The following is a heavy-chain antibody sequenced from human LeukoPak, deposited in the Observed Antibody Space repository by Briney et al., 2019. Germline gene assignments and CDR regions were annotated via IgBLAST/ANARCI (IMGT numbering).Heavy chain of an antibody. D-gene: IGHD3-22*01. J-gene: IGHJ3*02. V-gene: IGHV4-39*01. Sequence: SETLSLTCTVSGGSISSSSYYWGWIRQPPGKGLEWIGSIYYSGSTYYNPSLKSRVTISVDTSKNQFSLKLSSVTAADTAVYYCARAQMIVGIDAFDIWGQGTMVTVSS. CDR3: ARAQMIVGIDAFDI. CDR2: IYYSGST. CDR1: GGSISSSSYY.